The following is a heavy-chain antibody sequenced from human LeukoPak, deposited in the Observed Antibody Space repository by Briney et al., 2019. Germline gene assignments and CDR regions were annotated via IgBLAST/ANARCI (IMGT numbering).Heavy chain of an antibody. D-gene: IGHD6-13*01. CDR3: AKDERSSWTPNWFDP. CDR2: ISGSGGNT. V-gene: IGHV3-23*01. Sequence: GGSLRLSCAASGFTFSSYAMSWVRQAPGKGLEWVSAISGSGGNTYYADSVKGRFTISRDNSKNTLYLQMNSLRAEDTAVYYCAKDERSSWTPNWFDPWGQGTLVTVSS. J-gene: IGHJ5*02. CDR1: GFTFSSYA.